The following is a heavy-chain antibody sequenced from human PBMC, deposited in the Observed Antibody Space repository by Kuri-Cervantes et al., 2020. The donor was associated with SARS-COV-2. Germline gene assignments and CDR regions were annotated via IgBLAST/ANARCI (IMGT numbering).Heavy chain of an antibody. Sequence: LSLTCAASGFTFSSYAMHWVRQAPGKGLEWVAVISYDGSNKYYADSVKGRFTISRDNSKNMLYLQMNNLRAEDTALYYCARDSYNRGSPGIDYWGQGTLVTVSS. D-gene: IGHD1-14*01. J-gene: IGHJ4*02. CDR2: ISYDGSNK. CDR1: GFTFSSYA. V-gene: IGHV3-30*04. CDR3: ARDSYNRGSPGIDY.